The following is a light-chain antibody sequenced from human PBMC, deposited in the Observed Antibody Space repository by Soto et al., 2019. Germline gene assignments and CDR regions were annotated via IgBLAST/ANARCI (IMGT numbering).Light chain of an antibody. CDR1: QSVSSN. V-gene: IGKV3D-15*01. CDR3: QRYNNWPPIA. CDR2: GAS. Sequence: IVMTQSPATLSVSPWERVTLSCRASQSVSSNLAWYQQKPGQAPRLLIYGASTRATGIPARFSGSGSGTEFTLTISSLQSEDFAVYYCQRYNNWPPIAFGQGTRLE. J-gene: IGKJ5*01.